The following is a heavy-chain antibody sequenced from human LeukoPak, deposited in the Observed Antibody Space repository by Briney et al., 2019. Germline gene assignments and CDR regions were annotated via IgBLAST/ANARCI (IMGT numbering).Heavy chain of an antibody. CDR1: GFTFGTYA. CDR3: ARIVGAYSGYEFIFDY. Sequence: GGSLRLSCAASGFTFGTYAMHWVRQAPGKGLEWLAIISSDENTQYYADSVKGRFTISRDNAKNSLDLQMNSLRAEDTAVYYCARIVGAYSGYEFIFDYWGQGTLVTVSS. D-gene: IGHD5-12*01. J-gene: IGHJ4*02. V-gene: IGHV3-30*04. CDR2: ISSDENTQ.